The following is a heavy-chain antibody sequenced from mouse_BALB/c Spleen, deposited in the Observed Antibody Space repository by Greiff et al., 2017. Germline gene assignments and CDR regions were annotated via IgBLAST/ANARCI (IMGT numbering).Heavy chain of an antibody. V-gene: IGHV1-4*01. CDR3: ARRDYYGSSWGWYFDV. CDR2: INPSSGYT. Sequence: VQLQQSGAELARPGASVKMSCKASGYTFTSYTMHWVKQRPGQGLEWIGYINPSSGYTNYNQKFKDKATLTADKSSSTAYMQLSSLTSEDSAVYYCARRDYYGSSWGWYFDVWGAGTTVTVSS. J-gene: IGHJ1*01. CDR1: GYTFTSYT. D-gene: IGHD1-1*01.